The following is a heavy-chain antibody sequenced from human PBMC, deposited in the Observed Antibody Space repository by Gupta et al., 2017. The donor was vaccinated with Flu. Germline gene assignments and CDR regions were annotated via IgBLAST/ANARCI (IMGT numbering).Heavy chain of an antibody. CDR3: SKGANWAFEI. J-gene: IGHJ3*02. CDR2: ISGGGSNT. Sequence: EVQLLESGGGLAQPGGSLTLACAASGFTFSNYAMRWVRQAPGRGLEWVSTISGGGSNTYYADSVKGRFTISGDSSKKTMYLQMNSLRAEDTAVYYCSKGANWAFEIWGQGTMVTVSS. D-gene: IGHD1-1*01. V-gene: IGHV3-23*01. CDR1: GFTFSNYA.